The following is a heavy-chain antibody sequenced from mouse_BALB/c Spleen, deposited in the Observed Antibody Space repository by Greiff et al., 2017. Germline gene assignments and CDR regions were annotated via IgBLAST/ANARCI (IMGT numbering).Heavy chain of an antibody. CDR2: ISSGGGST. V-gene: IGHV5-12-1*01. Sequence: EVKLVESGGGLVKPGGSLKLSCAASGFAFSSYDMSWVRQTPEKRLEWVAYISSGGGSTYYPDTVKGRFTISRDNAKNTLYLQMSSLKSEDTAMYYCARRGPYYYAMDYGGQGTSVTVSS. J-gene: IGHJ4*01. CDR1: GFAFSSYD. CDR3: ARRGPYYYAMDY.